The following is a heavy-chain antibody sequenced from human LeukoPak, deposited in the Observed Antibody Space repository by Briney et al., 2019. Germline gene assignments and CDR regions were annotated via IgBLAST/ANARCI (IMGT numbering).Heavy chain of an antibody. D-gene: IGHD2-2*01. Sequence: SETLSLTCTVSGGSISSYYWSWIRQPPGKGLEWIGYIYYSGSTNYNPSLKSRVTLSVDTSKNQFSLKLSSVTAADTAVYYCARTFSSTSGMEFDPWGQGTLVTVSS. CDR3: ARTFSSTSGMEFDP. CDR1: GGSISSYY. J-gene: IGHJ5*02. CDR2: IYYSGST. V-gene: IGHV4-59*08.